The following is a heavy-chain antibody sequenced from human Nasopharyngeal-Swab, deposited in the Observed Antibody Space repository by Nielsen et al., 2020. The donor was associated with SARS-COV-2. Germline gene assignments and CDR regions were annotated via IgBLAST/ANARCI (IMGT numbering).Heavy chain of an antibody. Sequence: WIRQPPGKGLEWVSVIYSGGSSTYYADSVKGRFTISRDNSKNTLYLQMNSLRAEDTTVYYCARVHRYYDFWSGYYTGSRGMDVWGQGTTVTVSS. V-gene: IGHV3-23*03. CDR2: IYSGGSST. D-gene: IGHD3-3*01. J-gene: IGHJ6*02. CDR3: ARVHRYYDFWSGYYTGSRGMDV.